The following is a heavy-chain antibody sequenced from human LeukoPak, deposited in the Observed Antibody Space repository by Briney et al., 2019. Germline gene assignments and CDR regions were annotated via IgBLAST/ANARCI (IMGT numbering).Heavy chain of an antibody. Sequence: GGSLRLSCAASGFTFSSYAMSWVRQAPGKGLEWVSAISGSGGSTYYADSVKGRFTISRDNSKNTLYLQMNSLRAEDTAVYYCAKKTRYCSGGSCYFSRYGMDVWGQGTLVTVSS. V-gene: IGHV3-23*01. CDR1: GFTFSSYA. J-gene: IGHJ6*02. D-gene: IGHD2-15*01. CDR3: AKKTRYCSGGSCYFSRYGMDV. CDR2: ISGSGGST.